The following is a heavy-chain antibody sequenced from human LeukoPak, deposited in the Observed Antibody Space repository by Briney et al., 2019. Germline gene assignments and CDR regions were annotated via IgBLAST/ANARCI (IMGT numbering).Heavy chain of an antibody. V-gene: IGHV4-30-2*01. J-gene: IGHJ4*02. CDR1: GGSISSGGYS. CDR2: IYHSGST. CDR3: SSVLSTVVTNYCDY. Sequence: SETLSLTCAVSGGSISSGGYSWSWIRQPPGKGLEWIGYIYHSGSTYYNPSLKSRVTISVDRSKNQFSLKLSSVTAADTAVYYCSSVLSTVVTNYCDYWGQGTLVTVSS. D-gene: IGHD4-23*01.